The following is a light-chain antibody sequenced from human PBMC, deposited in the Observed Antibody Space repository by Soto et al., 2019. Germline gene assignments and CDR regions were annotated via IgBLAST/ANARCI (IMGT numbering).Light chain of an antibody. J-gene: IGKJ1*01. Sequence: ETVLTQSPGTLSLSPGERATLSCRASQTIRSNYLAWYRQTPGQAPRLLIYAASNRATGIADRFSGSGSGTDFTLIISRLEPEDFALYYCQQYGSSHWTFGQGTKVEIK. CDR3: QQYGSSHWT. V-gene: IGKV3-20*01. CDR1: QTIRSNY. CDR2: AAS.